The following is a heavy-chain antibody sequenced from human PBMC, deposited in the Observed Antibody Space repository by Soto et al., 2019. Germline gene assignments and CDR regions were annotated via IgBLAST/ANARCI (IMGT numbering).Heavy chain of an antibody. CDR1: GYTFTGYY. D-gene: IGHD5-12*01. J-gene: IGHJ6*02. CDR2: INPNSGGT. V-gene: IGHV1-2*02. CDR3: ARDPGYSGYDSYYYGMDV. Sequence: GASVKVSCKASGYTFTGYYMHWVRQAPGQGLEWMGWINPNSGGTNYAQKFQGRVTMTRDTSISTAYMELSRLRSDDTAVYYCARDPGYSGYDSYYYGMDVWGQGTTVTVSS.